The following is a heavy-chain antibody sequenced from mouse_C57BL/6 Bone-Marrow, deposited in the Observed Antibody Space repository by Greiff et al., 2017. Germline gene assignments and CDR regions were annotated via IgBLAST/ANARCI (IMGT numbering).Heavy chain of an antibody. CDR1: GYTFTSYW. CDR2: IDPSDSYT. V-gene: IGHV1-69*01. J-gene: IGHJ3*01. Sequence: VQLQQPGAELVMPGASVKLSCKASGYTFTSYWMHWVKQRPGPGLEWIGEIDPSDSYTNYNQKFKGKSTLTVDKSSSTAYMQLSSLTSEDSAVYYCARAVIYYYGRGFAYWGQGTLVTVSA. D-gene: IGHD1-1*01. CDR3: ARAVIYYYGRGFAY.